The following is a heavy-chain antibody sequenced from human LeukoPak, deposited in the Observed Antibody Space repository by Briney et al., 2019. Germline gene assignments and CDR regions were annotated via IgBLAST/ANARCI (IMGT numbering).Heavy chain of an antibody. CDR3: ARSSDRRDDY. V-gene: IGHV3-7*01. CDR1: GFTFSSYS. CDR2: IRQDDR. Sequence: HAGGSLRLSCAASGFTFSSYSINWVRQAPGKGLEWVASIRQDDRYYVDSVRGRFTISRDNAKNSLYLQMNSLRAEDTAFYYCARSSDRRDDYWGQGTLVTVSS. J-gene: IGHJ4*02. D-gene: IGHD1-26*01.